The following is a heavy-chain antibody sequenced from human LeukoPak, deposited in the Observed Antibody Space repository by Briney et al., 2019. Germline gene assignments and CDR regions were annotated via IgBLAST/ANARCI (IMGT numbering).Heavy chain of an antibody. CDR2: ISSNGGST. D-gene: IGHD2-2*01. CDR3: ASSSYRLLRAGWFDP. Sequence: PGGSLRLSCAASGFTFSSYAMHWVRQAPGKGLEYVSAISSNGGSTYYANSVKGRFTISRDNSKNTLYLQVGSLRAEDMAVYYCASSSYRLLRAGWFDPWGQGTLVTVSS. CDR1: GFTFSSYA. V-gene: IGHV3-64*01. J-gene: IGHJ5*02.